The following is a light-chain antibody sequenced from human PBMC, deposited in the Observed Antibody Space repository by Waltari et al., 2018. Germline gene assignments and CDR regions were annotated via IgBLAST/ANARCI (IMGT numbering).Light chain of an antibody. CDR1: TGPVPSGYS. V-gene: IGLV7-43*01. Sequence: QPVVTQEPSLTVSPGGSVTLHCAPSTGPVPSGYSPNWFQQQPGQAPRALIYSTRNNHSWAPARFSGSLLGGKAPLELSGVQPGDEAWYYCLLYYGCAQLVVGGGTKLTVL. J-gene: IGLJ2*01. CDR2: STR. CDR3: LLYYGCAQLV.